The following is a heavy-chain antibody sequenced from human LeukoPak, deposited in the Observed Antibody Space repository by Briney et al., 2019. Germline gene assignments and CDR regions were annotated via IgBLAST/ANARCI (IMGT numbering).Heavy chain of an antibody. D-gene: IGHD6-6*01. CDR1: GFTFPSYA. CDR3: AKVRTSSSLFDH. V-gene: IGHV3-23*01. CDR2: ISGSGGDT. Sequence: GGSLRLSCSASGFTFPSYAMNWVRQAPGKGLEWVSGISGSGGDTYYADSVKGRFIISRDNSKNTLYLQLNSLRAEDTAVYYCAKVRTSSSLFDHWGQGTLVTVSS. J-gene: IGHJ4*02.